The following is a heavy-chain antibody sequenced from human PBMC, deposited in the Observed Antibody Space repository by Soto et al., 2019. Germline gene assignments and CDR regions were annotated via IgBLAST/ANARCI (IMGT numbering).Heavy chain of an antibody. CDR3: ARDKITGLFDY. Sequence: SETLSLTCAFSGGSISSGGYYWSWIRQPPGKGLEWIGYMNHSGSPNYNPSLKSRVTISMDTSKNQFSLKLTSVTAADTAVYYCARDKITGLFDYWGQGTLVTVSS. CDR2: MNHSGSP. D-gene: IGHD2-8*02. V-gene: IGHV4-61*08. J-gene: IGHJ4*02. CDR1: GGSISSGGYY.